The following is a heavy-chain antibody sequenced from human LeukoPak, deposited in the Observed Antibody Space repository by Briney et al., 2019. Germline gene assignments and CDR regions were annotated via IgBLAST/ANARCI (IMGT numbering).Heavy chain of an antibody. D-gene: IGHD6-13*01. CDR3: AKDSSSWYKDWFDP. CDR2: INGGGSS. V-gene: IGHV3-23*01. J-gene: IGHJ5*02. Sequence: GGSLRLSCAASGFTFNNYAMTWVRQPPGKGLEWVSVINGGGSSYYADSVKGRFTVSRDNSKNTLYLQMNSLRAEDTAVYYCAKDSSSWYKDWFDPWGQGTLVTVSS. CDR1: GFTFNNYA.